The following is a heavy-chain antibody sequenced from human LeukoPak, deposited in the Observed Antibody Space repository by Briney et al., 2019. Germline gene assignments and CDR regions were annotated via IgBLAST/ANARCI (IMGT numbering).Heavy chain of an antibody. Sequence: SETLSLTCAVIGGSFSDYYWSWIRQPTGKGLEWIGEINHSGITNYNPSLKSRVTISADTSKNQFSLKLSSVTAADTSVYYCASDTVAGTGWGQGTLVTVSS. CDR1: GGSFSDYY. CDR3: ASDTVAGTG. V-gene: IGHV4-34*01. J-gene: IGHJ4*02. CDR2: INHSGIT. D-gene: IGHD6-19*01.